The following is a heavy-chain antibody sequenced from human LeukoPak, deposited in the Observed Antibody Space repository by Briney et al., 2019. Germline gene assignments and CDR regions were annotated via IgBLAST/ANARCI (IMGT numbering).Heavy chain of an antibody. D-gene: IGHD5-24*01. J-gene: IGHJ4*02. V-gene: IGHV5-51*01. CDR2: IYPGDSDT. CDR3: ARHLPGVEMATISNY. Sequence: GASLKISCKGSGYSFTSYWIGWVRQMPGKGLERMGIIYPGDSDTRYSPSFQGQVTISADKSISAAYLQWSSLKASDTAMYYCARHLPGVEMATISNYWGQGTLVTVSS. CDR1: GYSFTSYW.